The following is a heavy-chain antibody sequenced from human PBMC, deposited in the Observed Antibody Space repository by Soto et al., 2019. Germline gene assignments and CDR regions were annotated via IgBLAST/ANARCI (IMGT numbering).Heavy chain of an antibody. CDR1: GGSISSSDYW. J-gene: IGHJ4*02. CDR2: IYYSGST. Sequence: SETLSLTCTVSGGSISSSDYWWGWIRQPPGKGLEWIGSIYYSGSTHYIPSLKSRVIMSVDTSKNQFSLRLSSVTAADTAVYYCARKIGRGSWSLDHWGQGTLVTVS. CDR3: ARKIGRGSWSLDH. V-gene: IGHV4-39*01. D-gene: IGHD6-13*01.